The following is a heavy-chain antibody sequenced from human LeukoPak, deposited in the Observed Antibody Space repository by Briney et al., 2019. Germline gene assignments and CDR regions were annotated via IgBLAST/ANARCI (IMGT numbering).Heavy chain of an antibody. Sequence: GGSLRLSCAASGFTFSACGMHWVRQAPGKGLEWVADIWYDGSNKYYADSVKGRFTISRDNSKNTLYLQMNSLRAEDTAVYYCAKDRLPVTIPNYMDVWGKGTTVTVSS. CDR2: IWYDGSNK. V-gene: IGHV3-33*06. D-gene: IGHD3-3*01. CDR3: AKDRLPVTIPNYMDV. CDR1: GFTFSACG. J-gene: IGHJ6*03.